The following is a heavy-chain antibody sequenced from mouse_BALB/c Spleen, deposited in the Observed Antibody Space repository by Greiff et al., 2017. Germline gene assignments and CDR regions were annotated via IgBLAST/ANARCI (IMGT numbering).Heavy chain of an antibody. CDR3: ARGTAPWYFDV. CDR2: IDPENGNT. D-gene: IGHD3-3*01. Sequence: EVKLVESGAELVRPGALVQLSCKASGFNIKDYYMHWVKQRPEQGLEWIGWIDPENGNTIYEPKFQGNAIITADTSSNTAYLQLSSLTSEDTAVYYCARGTAPWYFDVWGAGTTVTVSS. CDR1: GFNIKDYY. J-gene: IGHJ1*01. V-gene: IGHV14-1*02.